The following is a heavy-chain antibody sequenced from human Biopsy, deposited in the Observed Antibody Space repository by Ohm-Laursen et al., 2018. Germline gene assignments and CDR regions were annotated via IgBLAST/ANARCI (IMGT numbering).Heavy chain of an antibody. CDR2: IDTINGGT. D-gene: IGHD6-19*01. CDR3: ALQSVAQMKNFDY. J-gene: IGHJ4*02. V-gene: IGHV1-2*02. CDR1: GYTFTDYF. Sequence: SVKVSCKTSGYTFTDYFVHWVRQAPGQGLEWMGWIDTINGGTRSAQKFQGRVTMTRDTSISTAYMEMSRLRSDDTAVYYCALQSVAQMKNFDYWGQGTLVTVSS.